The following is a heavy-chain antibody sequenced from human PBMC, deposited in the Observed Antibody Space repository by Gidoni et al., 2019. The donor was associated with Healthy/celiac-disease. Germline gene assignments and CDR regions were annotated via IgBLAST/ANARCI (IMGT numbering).Heavy chain of an antibody. J-gene: IGHJ6*02. CDR2: IYYSGST. V-gene: IGHV4-59*01. CDR3: ARDEVGATTIADYGMDV. CDR1: GGSISSYY. Sequence: QVQLQESGPGLVKPSETLSITCTVPGGSISSYYWSWIRQPPGKGLEWIGYIYYSGSTNYNPSLKSRVTISVDTSKNQFSLKLSSVTAADTAVYYCARDEVGATTIADYGMDVWGQGTTVTVSS. D-gene: IGHD1-26*01.